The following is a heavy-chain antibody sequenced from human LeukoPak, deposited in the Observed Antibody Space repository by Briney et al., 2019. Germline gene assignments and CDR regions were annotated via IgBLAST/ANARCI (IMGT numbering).Heavy chain of an antibody. CDR2: ISYDGSNK. D-gene: IGHD3-10*01. V-gene: IGHV3-30-3*01. CDR3: ARGGAYYGSGSYFLDY. CDR1: GFTFSSYA. J-gene: IGHJ4*02. Sequence: GGSLRLSCAASGFTFSSYAMHWVRQAPGKGLEWVAVISYDGSNKYYADSVKGRFTISRDNSKNTLYPQMNSLRAEDTAVYYCARGGAYYGSGSYFLDYWGQGTLVTVSS.